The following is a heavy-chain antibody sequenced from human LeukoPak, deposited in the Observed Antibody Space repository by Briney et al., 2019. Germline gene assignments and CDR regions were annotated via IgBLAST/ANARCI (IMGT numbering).Heavy chain of an antibody. D-gene: IGHD3-22*01. CDR2: ISSSGSYI. J-gene: IGHJ5*02. V-gene: IGHV3-21*01. Sequence: GGSLRLSCAASGFTFSSYSMNWVRQAPGKGLEWVSSISSSGSYIYYADLGKGRFTISRDNAKNSLYLQMNSLRAEDTAVYYCAREIDYYDSSGYYYVKWFDPWGQGTLVTVSS. CDR3: AREIDYYDSSGYYYVKWFDP. CDR1: GFTFSSYS.